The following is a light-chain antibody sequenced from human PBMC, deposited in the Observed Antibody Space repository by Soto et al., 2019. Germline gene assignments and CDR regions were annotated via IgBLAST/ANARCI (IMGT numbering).Light chain of an antibody. Sequence: IQMTQSPSTLSASVGDRVTISCRASQSINKWLAWYQHKPGKAPNLLIYEVSTLHSGVPSRFSGSGSGTEFTLTISSLRPDDFATYYCQHYSGDRATFGQGTKVDI. CDR3: QHYSGDRAT. V-gene: IGKV1-5*03. J-gene: IGKJ1*01. CDR2: EVS. CDR1: QSINKW.